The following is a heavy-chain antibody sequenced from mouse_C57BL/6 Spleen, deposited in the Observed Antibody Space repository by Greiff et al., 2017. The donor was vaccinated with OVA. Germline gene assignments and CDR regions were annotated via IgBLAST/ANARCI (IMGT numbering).Heavy chain of an antibody. CDR3: ARRDWDYAMDY. Sequence: VQLKESGPVLVKPGASVKMSCKASGYTFTDYYMNWVKQSHGKSLEWIGVINPYNGGTSYNQKFKGKATLTVDKSSSTAYMELNSLTSEDSAVYYCARRDWDYAMDYWGQGTSVTVSS. J-gene: IGHJ4*01. CDR1: GYTFTDYY. CDR2: INPYNGGT. D-gene: IGHD4-1*01. V-gene: IGHV1-19*01.